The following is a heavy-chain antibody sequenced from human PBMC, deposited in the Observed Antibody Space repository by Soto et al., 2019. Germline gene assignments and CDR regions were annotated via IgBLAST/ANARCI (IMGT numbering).Heavy chain of an antibody. Sequence: GGSLRLSCAASGFTFSTYAMSWVRQSPGKGLEWVSAIGGSGDREFYADSVKGRFTISRDNPKNTLYLQMDSLRAEDTAVYYCAREKDYDFWSGYYSAFDIWGQGTMVTVSS. V-gene: IGHV3-23*01. D-gene: IGHD3-3*01. CDR3: AREKDYDFWSGYYSAFDI. J-gene: IGHJ3*02. CDR1: GFTFSTYA. CDR2: IGGSGDRE.